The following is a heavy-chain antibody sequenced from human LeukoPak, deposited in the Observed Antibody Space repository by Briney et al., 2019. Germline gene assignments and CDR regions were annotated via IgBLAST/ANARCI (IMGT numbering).Heavy chain of an antibody. J-gene: IGHJ4*02. CDR3: ARDFSVAVDY. V-gene: IGHV3-48*01. Sequence: GGSLRLSCAASGFTFSSYSMNWVRQAPGKGLEWVSYISSSSSTIYYADSVKGRFTISRDNAKNSLYLQMNSLRAEDTAVYYCARDFSVAVDYWGQGTLVTVSS. CDR2: ISSSSSTI. CDR1: GFTFSSYS. D-gene: IGHD6-19*01.